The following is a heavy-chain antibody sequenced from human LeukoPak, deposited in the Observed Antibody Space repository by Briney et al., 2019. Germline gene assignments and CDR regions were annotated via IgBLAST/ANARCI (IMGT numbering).Heavy chain of an antibody. CDR3: ARDYGDYEGYFDY. D-gene: IGHD4-17*01. CDR1: GFTFSSYW. J-gene: IGHJ4*02. V-gene: IGHV3-7*01. Sequence: PGGSLRLSCAAPGFTFSSYWMSWVRQAPGKGLEWVANIKQDGSEKYYVDSVKGRFTISRDNAKNSLYLQMNSLRAEDTAVYYCARDYGDYEGYFDYWGQGTLVTVSS. CDR2: IKQDGSEK.